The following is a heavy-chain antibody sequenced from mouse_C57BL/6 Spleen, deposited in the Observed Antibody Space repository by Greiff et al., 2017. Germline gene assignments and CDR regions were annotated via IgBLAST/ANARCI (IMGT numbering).Heavy chain of an antibody. V-gene: IGHV1-82*01. J-gene: IGHJ2*01. CDR2: IYPGDGDT. CDR3: AREGDYGSNYFDY. CDR1: GYAFSSSW. D-gene: IGHD1-1*01. Sequence: QVQLQQSGPELVKPGASVKISCKASGYAFSSSWMNWVKQRPGKGLEWIGRIYPGDGDTNYNGKFKGKATLTADKSSSTAYMQLSSLTSEDSAVYFCAREGDYGSNYFDYWCQGTTLTVSS.